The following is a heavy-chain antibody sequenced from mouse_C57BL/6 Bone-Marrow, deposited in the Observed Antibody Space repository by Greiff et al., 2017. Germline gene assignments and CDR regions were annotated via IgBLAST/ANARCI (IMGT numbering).Heavy chain of an antibody. Sequence: EVKLQESGPELVKPGASVKMSCKASGYTFTDYNMHWVKQSHGKSLEWIGYINPNNGGTSYNQKFKGKATLTVNKSSSTAYMELRSLTSEDSAVYYCANWYWYFDVWGTGTTVTVSS. J-gene: IGHJ1*03. CDR1: GYTFTDYN. CDR3: ANWYWYFDV. CDR2: INPNNGGT. V-gene: IGHV1-22*01. D-gene: IGHD4-1*01.